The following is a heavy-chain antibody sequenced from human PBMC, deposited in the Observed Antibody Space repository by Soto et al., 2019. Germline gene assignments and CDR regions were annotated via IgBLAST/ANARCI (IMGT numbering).Heavy chain of an antibody. J-gene: IGHJ5*02. Sequence: EVQLLESGGGLVQPGGSLRLSCAASGFTFSGNVMSWFRQAPGKGLGWVSGISGSGDNTYYADSVKGRFTISRDNSKNTLFLQMNSLRAEDTALYFCAKEMGDYYDSSGSWFDPWGQGTLVTVSS. CDR3: AKEMGDYYDSSGSWFDP. V-gene: IGHV3-23*01. D-gene: IGHD3-22*01. CDR2: ISGSGDNT. CDR1: GFTFSGNV.